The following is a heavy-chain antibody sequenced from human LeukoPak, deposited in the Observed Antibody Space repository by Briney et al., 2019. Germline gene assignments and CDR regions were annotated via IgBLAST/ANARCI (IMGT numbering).Heavy chain of an antibody. CDR2: IKQDGSEK. CDR1: GFTFSSYW. D-gene: IGHD3-3*01. CDR3: ARDGIDFWSGYYLLAYGMDV. V-gene: IGHV3-7*05. Sequence: PGGSLRLSCAASGFTFSSYWMSWVRQAPGQGLEWVANIKQDGSEKYYVDSVKGRFTISRDNAKNSLYLQMNSLRAEDTAVYYCARDGIDFWSGYYLLAYGMDVWGQGTTVTVSS. J-gene: IGHJ6*02.